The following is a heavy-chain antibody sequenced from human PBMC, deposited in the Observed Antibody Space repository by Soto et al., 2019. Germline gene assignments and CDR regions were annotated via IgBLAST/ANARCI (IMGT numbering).Heavy chain of an antibody. CDR3: AKDGGIAARPDYYYYGMDV. CDR1: GFTFSSYG. D-gene: IGHD6-6*01. V-gene: IGHV3-30*18. Sequence: QVQLVESGGGVVQPGRSLRLSCAASGFTFSSYGMHWVRQAPGKGLEWVAVISYDGSNKYYADSVKGRFTISRDNSKNTLYLQMNSLRAEDTAVYYCAKDGGIAARPDYYYYGMDVWGQGTTVTVSS. J-gene: IGHJ6*02. CDR2: ISYDGSNK.